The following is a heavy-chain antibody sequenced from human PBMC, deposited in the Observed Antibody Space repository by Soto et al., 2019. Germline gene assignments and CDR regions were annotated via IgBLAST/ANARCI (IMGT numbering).Heavy chain of an antibody. D-gene: IGHD3-16*02. CDR2: LNAGNSNR. CDR3: ARGYDFVWGSYRSDAFDI. CDR1: RYTFTNNA. J-gene: IGHJ3*02. V-gene: IGHV1-3*01. Sequence: QVQLVQSGAEVKKPGASVKVSCKASRYTFTNNAIHWVRQAPGQRLEWLGWLNAGNSNREYSQKFQGRIIMTKDTSASTAYMELSSLRSEDTAVYYCARGYDFVWGSYRSDAFDIWGQGTMVTVSS.